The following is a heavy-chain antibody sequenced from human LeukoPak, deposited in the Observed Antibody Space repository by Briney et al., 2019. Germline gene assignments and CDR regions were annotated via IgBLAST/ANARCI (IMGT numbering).Heavy chain of an antibody. CDR2: INSDGSST. J-gene: IGHJ4*02. V-gene: IGHV3-74*01. Sequence: PGGSLRLSCAASGFTFSSYWMHWVRQAPGKGLVWVSRINSDGSSTSYADSVKGRFTISRDNSKNTVYLQMNSLRAEDTAIYYCAREDSSMVLSLDYWGQGTLVTVSS. CDR1: GFTFSSYW. CDR3: AREDSSMVLSLDY. D-gene: IGHD5-18*01.